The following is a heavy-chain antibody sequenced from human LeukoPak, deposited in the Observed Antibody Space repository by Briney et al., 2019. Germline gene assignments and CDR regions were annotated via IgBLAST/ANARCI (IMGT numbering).Heavy chain of an antibody. Sequence: SETLSLTCAVYGGSFSGCYWSWIRQPPGKGLEWIGEINHSGSTNYNPSLESRVTISVDRSKNQFSLKLSSVTAADTAVYYCVQIAVAGTTPFDSWGQGTLVTVSS. CDR3: VQIAVAGTTPFDS. CDR2: INHSGST. J-gene: IGHJ4*02. CDR1: GGSFSGCY. D-gene: IGHD6-19*01. V-gene: IGHV4-34*01.